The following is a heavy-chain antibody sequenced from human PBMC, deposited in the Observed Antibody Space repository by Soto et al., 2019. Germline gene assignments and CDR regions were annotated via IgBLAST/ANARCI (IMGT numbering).Heavy chain of an antibody. CDR1: GYSFTSYW. D-gene: IGHD3-10*01. V-gene: IGHV5-10-1*01. CDR2: IDPSDSYT. Sequence: GESLKISCKGSGYSFTSYWISWVRQMPGKGLEWMGRIDPSDSYTNYSPSFQGHVTISAEKSISTAYLQWSSLKASDTAMYYCARDGSSGTYCYYGMDVWGQGPTLTV. J-gene: IGHJ6*02. CDR3: ARDGSSGTYCYYGMDV.